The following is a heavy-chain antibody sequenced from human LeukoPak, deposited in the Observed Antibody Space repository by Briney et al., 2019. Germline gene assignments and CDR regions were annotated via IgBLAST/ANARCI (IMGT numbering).Heavy chain of an antibody. CDR3: ARGRRATMSY. Sequence: PSETLSLTCTVSGGSISSYYWSWLRQPPGKGLEWIGYIYYSGSTNYTPSLKSRVTISVDTSKNQFSLKLSSVTAADTAVYYCARGRRATMSYWGQGTLVTVSS. CDR1: GGSISSYY. V-gene: IGHV4-59*01. D-gene: IGHD5-24*01. J-gene: IGHJ4*02. CDR2: IYYSGST.